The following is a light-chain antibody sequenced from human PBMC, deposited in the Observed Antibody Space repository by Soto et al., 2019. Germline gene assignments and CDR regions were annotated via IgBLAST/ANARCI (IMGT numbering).Light chain of an antibody. CDR3: QQYGSSPYT. CDR1: QSVSSSD. J-gene: IGKJ2*01. CDR2: AAS. V-gene: IGKV3-20*01. Sequence: EIVLTQSPGTLSLSPGERATLSCRASQSVSSSDLAWYQQKPGQAPRLLIYAASSRATDIPDRFSGSRSGTDFSLTIIRMEPEDFAVYYCQQYGSSPYTFGQGTKLEIK.